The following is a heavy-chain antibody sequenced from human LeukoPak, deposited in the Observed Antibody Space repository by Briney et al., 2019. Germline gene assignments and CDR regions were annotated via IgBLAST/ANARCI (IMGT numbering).Heavy chain of an antibody. CDR2: ISYDGSKK. CDR1: GFTFSSYA. V-gene: IGHV3-30-3*01. Sequence: GGSLRLSCAASGFTFSSYAMHWVRQAPGKGLGWVAVISYDGSKKYYADSVKVRFTISRDNSKNTLYLQMNSLRAEDTAVYYCARGASGSYYDSVGYWGQGTLVTVSS. CDR3: ARGASGSYYDSVGY. D-gene: IGHD1-26*01. J-gene: IGHJ4*02.